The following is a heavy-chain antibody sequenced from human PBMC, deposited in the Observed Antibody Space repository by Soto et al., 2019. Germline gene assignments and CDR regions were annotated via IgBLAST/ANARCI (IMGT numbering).Heavy chain of an antibody. V-gene: IGHV3-33*01. Sequence: PGCCLRLCCAACRVTVSSYCMDGIRQAPGKGLEWVAVISYDGSNKYYADSVKGRFTISRDNSKNTLYLQMNSLRAEDTAVYYCARDLKQWLVRYYFDYWGHGTLVTVSS. D-gene: IGHD6-19*01. CDR3: ARDLKQWLVRYYFDY. CDR1: RVTVSSYC. J-gene: IGHJ4*01. CDR2: ISYDGSNK.